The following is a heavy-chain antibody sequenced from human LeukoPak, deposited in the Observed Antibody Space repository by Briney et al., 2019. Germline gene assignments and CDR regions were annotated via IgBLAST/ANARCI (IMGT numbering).Heavy chain of an antibody. Sequence: MASETLSLTCAVYGGSFSGYYWSWIRQPPGKGLEWIGEINRSGSTNYNPSLKSRVTISVDTSKNQFSLKLSSVTAADTAVYYCASGVDRVVTLLYFDYWGQGTLVTVSS. V-gene: IGHV4-34*01. CDR1: GGSFSGYY. D-gene: IGHD2-15*01. CDR3: ASGVDRVVTLLYFDY. CDR2: INRSGST. J-gene: IGHJ4*02.